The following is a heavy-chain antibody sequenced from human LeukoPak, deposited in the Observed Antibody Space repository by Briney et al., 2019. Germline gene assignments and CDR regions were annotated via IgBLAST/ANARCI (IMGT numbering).Heavy chain of an antibody. V-gene: IGHV1-69*13. CDR1: GYTLTELS. D-gene: IGHD3-10*01. CDR2: IIPIFGTA. CDR3: ASSDYYGSGSQEFDY. Sequence: ASVKVSCKVSGYTLTELSMHWVRQAPGQGLEWMGGIIPIFGTANYAQKFQGRVTITADESTSTAYMELSSLRSEDTAVYYCASSDYYGSGSQEFDYWGQGTLVTVSS. J-gene: IGHJ4*02.